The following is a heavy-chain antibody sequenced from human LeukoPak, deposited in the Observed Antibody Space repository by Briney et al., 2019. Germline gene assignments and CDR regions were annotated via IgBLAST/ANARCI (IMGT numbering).Heavy chain of an antibody. V-gene: IGHV4-59*01. CDR3: ARVITIFGDDAFDI. J-gene: IGHJ3*02. Sequence: SETLSLTCTASGGSISSYYWSWIRQPPGKGLEWLGYIYYTVSTNYNPSLKSRVTISVDTSKNQFSLKLNSVTAADTAVYYCARVITIFGDDAFDIWGQGTMVTVSS. CDR2: IYYTVST. CDR1: GGSISSYY. D-gene: IGHD3-3*01.